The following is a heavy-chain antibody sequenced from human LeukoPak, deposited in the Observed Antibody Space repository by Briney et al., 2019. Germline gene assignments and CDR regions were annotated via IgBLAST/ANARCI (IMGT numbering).Heavy chain of an antibody. CDR1: GYTFSGYY. Sequence: ASVKVSCKASGYTFSGYYVHWVRQAPGQGLEWMGWINPNSGGTNYAQKFQGRVTMTRDTSISTAYMELRRLGSDDTAVYYCARGKTMVYCGGDCYRFDNWGQGTLVTVSS. J-gene: IGHJ4*02. CDR2: INPNSGGT. V-gene: IGHV1-2*02. D-gene: IGHD2-21*02. CDR3: ARGKTMVYCGGDCYRFDN.